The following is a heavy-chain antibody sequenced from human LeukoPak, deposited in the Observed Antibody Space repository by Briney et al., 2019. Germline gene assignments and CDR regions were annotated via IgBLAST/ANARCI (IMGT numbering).Heavy chain of an antibody. Sequence: SETLSLTCAVYGGSFSGYYWSWIRQPPGKGLEWVGEINHSGSTNYNPSLKSRVTISLDTSKNQFSLKLSSVTAADTAVYYCARAKVATTLLHYAFYIWGEGTMVTVSS. V-gene: IGHV4-34*01. D-gene: IGHD5-12*01. CDR2: INHSGST. CDR3: ARAKVATTLLHYAFYI. CDR1: GGSFSGYY. J-gene: IGHJ3*02.